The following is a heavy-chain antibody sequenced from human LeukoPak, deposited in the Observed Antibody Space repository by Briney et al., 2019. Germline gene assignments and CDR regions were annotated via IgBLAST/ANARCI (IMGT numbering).Heavy chain of an antibody. V-gene: IGHV3-74*01. D-gene: IGHD2-21*01. CDR1: GFTFSSYW. J-gene: IGHJ4*02. CDR3: ATARPGGDCFDY. Sequence: GGSLRLSCAASGFTFSSYWMHWVRQAPGKGLVWVSRINSDGSSTSYADSVKGRFTIPRDNAKNTLYLQMNSLRAEDTAVYYCATARPGGDCFDYWGQGTLVTVSS. CDR2: INSDGSST.